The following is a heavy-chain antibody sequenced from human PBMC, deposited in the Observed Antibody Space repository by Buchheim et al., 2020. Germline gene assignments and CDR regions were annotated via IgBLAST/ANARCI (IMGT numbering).Heavy chain of an antibody. CDR2: INHSGST. V-gene: IGHV4-34*01. CDR3: ARIDSSGFKEMYYYYYGIDV. CDR1: GGFFSGYY. D-gene: IGHD3-22*01. Sequence: QVQLQQWGAGLLKPSETLSLTCAVYGGFFSGYYWSWIRQPPGKGLEWIGEINHSGSTNYNPSLKSRVTISVDTSKNQFSLKLSSVTGADTAVYYCARIDSSGFKEMYYYYYGIDVWGQGTT. J-gene: IGHJ6*02.